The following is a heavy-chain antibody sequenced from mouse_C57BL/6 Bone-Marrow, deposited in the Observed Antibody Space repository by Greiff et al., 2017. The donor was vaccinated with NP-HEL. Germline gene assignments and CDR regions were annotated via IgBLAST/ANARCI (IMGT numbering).Heavy chain of an antibody. CDR3: ARRGTDPGDYAMDY. V-gene: IGHV1-78*01. J-gene: IGHJ4*01. D-gene: IGHD3-3*01. CDR1: GYTFTDHT. CDR2: IYPRDGST. Sequence: VHLVESDAELVKPGASVKISCKVSGYTFTDHTIHWMKQRPEQGLEWIGYIYPRDGSTKYNEKFKGQATLTADKSSSTAYMQINSLTSEDSAVYFCARRGTDPGDYAMDYWGQGTSVTVSS.